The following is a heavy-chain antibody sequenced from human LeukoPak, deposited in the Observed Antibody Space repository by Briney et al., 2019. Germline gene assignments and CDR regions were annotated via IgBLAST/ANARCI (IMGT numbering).Heavy chain of an antibody. V-gene: IGHV1-3*01. CDR1: GYTFTSYA. D-gene: IGHD5-12*01. J-gene: IGHJ4*02. CDR3: ARPGYSGYDLNY. Sequence: ASVKVPCKASGYTFTSYAMHWVRQAPGQRLEWMGWINAGNGNTKYSQKFQGRVTITRDTSASTAYMELSSLRSEDTAVYYCARPGYSGYDLNYWGQGTLVTVSS. CDR2: INAGNGNT.